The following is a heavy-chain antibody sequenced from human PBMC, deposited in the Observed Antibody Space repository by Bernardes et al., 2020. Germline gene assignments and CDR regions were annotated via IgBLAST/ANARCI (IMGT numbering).Heavy chain of an antibody. J-gene: IGHJ4*02. D-gene: IGHD5-18*01. Sequence: ASVKVSCKASGYTFTSYAMHWVRQAPGQRLEWMGWINAGNGNTKYSQKFQGRVTITRDTSASTAYMELSSLRSEDTAVYYCARVPRYSPASVGYFDYWGQGTLVTVSS. CDR3: ARVPRYSPASVGYFDY. CDR1: GYTFTSYA. V-gene: IGHV1-3*01. CDR2: INAGNGNT.